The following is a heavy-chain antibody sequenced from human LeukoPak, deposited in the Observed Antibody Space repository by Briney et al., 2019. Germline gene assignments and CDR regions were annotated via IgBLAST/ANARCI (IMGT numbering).Heavy chain of an antibody. D-gene: IGHD3-3*01. J-gene: IGHJ4*02. CDR1: GGSVSSGSYY. V-gene: IGHV4-61*01. Sequence: SETLSLTCTVSGGSVSSGSYYWSWIRQPPGKGLEWIGYIYYSGSTNYNPSLKSRVTISVDTSKNQFSLKLSSVTAADTAVYYCASFPPSIFGVVIAYFDYWGQGTLVAVSS. CDR3: ASFPPSIFGVVIAYFDY. CDR2: IYYSGST.